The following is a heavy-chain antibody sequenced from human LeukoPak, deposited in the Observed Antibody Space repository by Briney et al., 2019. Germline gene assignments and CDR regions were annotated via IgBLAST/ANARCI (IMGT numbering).Heavy chain of an antibody. CDR1: GFTFDDYA. Sequence: PGRSLRLSCAASGFTFDDYAMHWVRQAPGKGLEWVSGISWNSGSIGYADSVKGRFTISRDNAKNSLYLQMNSLRAEDTALYYCAKDRFYGSGSLDYWGQGTLVTVSS. CDR3: AKDRFYGSGSLDY. J-gene: IGHJ4*02. CDR2: ISWNSGSI. V-gene: IGHV3-9*01. D-gene: IGHD3-10*01.